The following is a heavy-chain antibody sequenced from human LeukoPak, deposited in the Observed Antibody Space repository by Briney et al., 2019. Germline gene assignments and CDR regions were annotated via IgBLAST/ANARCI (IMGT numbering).Heavy chain of an antibody. CDR3: ARDARGYSYGYRIDP. V-gene: IGHV4-39*07. Sequence: SETLSLTCTVSGGSISSSSYYWGWIRQPPGKGLEWIGSIYYSGSTYYNPSLKSRVTISVDTSKNQFSLKLSSVTAADTAVYYCARDARGYSYGYRIDPWGQGTLVTVSS. CDR2: IYYSGST. D-gene: IGHD5-18*01. J-gene: IGHJ5*02. CDR1: GGSISSSSYY.